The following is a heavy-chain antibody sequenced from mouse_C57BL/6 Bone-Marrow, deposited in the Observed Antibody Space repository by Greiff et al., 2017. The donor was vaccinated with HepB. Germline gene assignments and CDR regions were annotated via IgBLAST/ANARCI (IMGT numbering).Heavy chain of an antibody. J-gene: IGHJ1*03. V-gene: IGHV1-81*01. Sequence: QVQLQQSGAELARPGASVKLSCKASGYTFTSYGISWVKQRTGQGLEWIGEIYPRSGNTYYNEKFKGKATLTADKSSSTAYMELRSLTSEDSAVYFCARDGLRSGYFDVWGTGTTVTVSS. CDR1: GYTFTSYG. CDR2: IYPRSGNT. D-gene: IGHD1-1*01. CDR3: ARDGLRSGYFDV.